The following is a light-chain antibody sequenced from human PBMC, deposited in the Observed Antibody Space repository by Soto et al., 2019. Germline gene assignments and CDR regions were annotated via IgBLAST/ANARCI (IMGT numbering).Light chain of an antibody. CDR1: QTVGTF. J-gene: IGKJ2*01. CDR3: QHRTNWRRT. V-gene: IGKV3-11*01. CDR2: DAS. Sequence: EIVLTQSPATLSLSPGERATLSCRASQTVGTFLAWYQQKPGQAPRLVIYDASKRATGIPARFSGTGSGTDFALTISSIEPEDFAVYYCQHRTNWRRTFGQGTKLDI.